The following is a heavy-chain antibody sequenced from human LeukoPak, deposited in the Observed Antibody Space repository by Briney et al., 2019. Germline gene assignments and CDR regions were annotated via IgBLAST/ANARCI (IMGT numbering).Heavy chain of an antibody. D-gene: IGHD3-10*01. CDR2: ISYDGSNK. CDR1: GFTFSSYA. J-gene: IGHJ5*02. Sequence: PGRSLRLSCAASGFTFSSYAMHWVRQAPGKGLEWVAVISYDGSNKYYADSVKGRFTISRDNSKNTLYLQMNSLRAEDTAVYYCAGDMVRGVIDSWFDPWGQGTLVTVSS. CDR3: AGDMVRGVIDSWFDP. V-gene: IGHV3-30*04.